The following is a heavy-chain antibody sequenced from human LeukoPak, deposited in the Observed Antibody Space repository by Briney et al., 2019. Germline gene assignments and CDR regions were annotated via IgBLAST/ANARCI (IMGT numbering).Heavy chain of an antibody. Sequence: SETLSLTCAVYGGSFSGYYWSWIRQPPGKGLEWIGEINHSGSTNYNPSLKSRVTISVDTSKNQFSLKLSSVTAADTAVYYCARGVSRRYYDYVWGSYRPTHYFDYWGQGTLVTVSS. D-gene: IGHD3-16*02. CDR1: GGSFSGYY. V-gene: IGHV4-34*01. CDR2: INHSGST. J-gene: IGHJ4*02. CDR3: ARGVSRRYYDYVWGSYRPTHYFDY.